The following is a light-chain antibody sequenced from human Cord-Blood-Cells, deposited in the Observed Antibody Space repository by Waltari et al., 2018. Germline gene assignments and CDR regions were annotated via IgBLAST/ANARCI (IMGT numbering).Light chain of an antibody. CDR2: DAS. V-gene: IGKV1-5*01. CDR3: QQYNSYLYT. J-gene: IGKJ2*01. Sequence: DIQMTQHPSTLSASVGARVTITCRASQSISSWLAWYQQKPGKAPKLLIYDASSLESGVPSRFSGSGSGTEFTLTISSLQPDDFATYYCQQYNSYLYTFGQGTKLEIK. CDR1: QSISSW.